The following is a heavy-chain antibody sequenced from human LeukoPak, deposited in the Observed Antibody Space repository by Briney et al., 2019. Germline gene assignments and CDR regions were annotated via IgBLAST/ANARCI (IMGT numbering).Heavy chain of an antibody. CDR3: VRLRRNSDRSGYYYYYNY. J-gene: IGHJ4*02. CDR2: INGTSTSI. CDR1: GFTFSDYG. D-gene: IGHD3-22*01. V-gene: IGHV3-21*01. Sequence: GGSLRLSCAASGFTFSDYGINWGRQAPGKGLEGVSSINGTSTSIDYADAVKGRFTISRDNAKSSLYLQMKSLRAEETALYYCVRLRRNSDRSGYYYYYNYWGQGILVTVSS.